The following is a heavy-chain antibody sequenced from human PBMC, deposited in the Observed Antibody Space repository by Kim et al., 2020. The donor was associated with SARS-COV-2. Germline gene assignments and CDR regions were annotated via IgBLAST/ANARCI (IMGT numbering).Heavy chain of an antibody. V-gene: IGHV4-4*07. D-gene: IGHD3-16*02. CDR2: IYTSGRT. Sequence: SETLSLTCTVSGDSLSSDYWSWNRQPAGKGLEWIGRIYTSGRTNYNPSLQSRVTMSVDMSKNQFSLKLSSVTAADTTVYYCASALGHWGQGTLGTVS. CDR3: ASALGH. CDR1: GDSLSSDY. J-gene: IGHJ4*02.